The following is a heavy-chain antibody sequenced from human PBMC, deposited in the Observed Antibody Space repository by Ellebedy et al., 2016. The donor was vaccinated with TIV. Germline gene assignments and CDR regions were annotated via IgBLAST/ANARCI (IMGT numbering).Heavy chain of an antibody. Sequence: GGSLRLSCAASGFTFSSYGMHWVRQAPGKGLEWVAFIRYDGSNKYYAVSVKGRFTISRDNSKNTLYLQMNSLRAEDTAVYYCAKIGAAGIPFYYYYYGMDVWGQGTTDTVSS. CDR3: AKIGAAGIPFYYYYYGMDV. V-gene: IGHV3-30*02. D-gene: IGHD6-13*01. J-gene: IGHJ6*02. CDR2: IRYDGSNK. CDR1: GFTFSSYG.